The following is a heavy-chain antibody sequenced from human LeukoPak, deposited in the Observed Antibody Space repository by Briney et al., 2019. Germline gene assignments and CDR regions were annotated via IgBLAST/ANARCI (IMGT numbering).Heavy chain of an antibody. CDR1: GGSFSGYY. CDR3: ARMKLGYYMDV. Sequence: SETLSLTCAVYGGSFSGYYWSWIRQPPGKGLEWIGEINHSGSTNYNPSLKSRVTISVDTSKNQFSLKLSSVTAADTAVYYCARMKLGYYMDVWGKGTTVTVSS. V-gene: IGHV4-34*01. J-gene: IGHJ6*03. CDR2: INHSGST. D-gene: IGHD1-7*01.